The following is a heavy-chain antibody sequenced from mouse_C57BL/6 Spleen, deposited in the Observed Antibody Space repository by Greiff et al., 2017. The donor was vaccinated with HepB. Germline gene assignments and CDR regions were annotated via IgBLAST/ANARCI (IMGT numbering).Heavy chain of an antibody. CDR2: ISYDGSN. CDR3: ATGTDY. J-gene: IGHJ2*01. Sequence: EVKLQESGPGLVKPSQSLSLTCSVTGYSITSGYYWNWIRQFPGNKLEWMGYISYDGSNNYNPSLKNRISITRDTSKNQFFLKLNSVTTEDAATYYWATGTDYWGQGTTLTVSS. V-gene: IGHV3-6*01. D-gene: IGHD4-1*01. CDR1: GYSITSGYY.